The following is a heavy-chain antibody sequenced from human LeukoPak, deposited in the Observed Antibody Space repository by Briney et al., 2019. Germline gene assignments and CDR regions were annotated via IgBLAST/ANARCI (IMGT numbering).Heavy chain of an antibody. V-gene: IGHV1-69*13. CDR1: GGSFTSYG. CDR3: AAGGAYEFRDDY. Sequence: GASVKVSCKASGGSFTSYGISWVRQAPGQGLEWMGKIIPIYGRVNYGQKFQGRVTITADELTTTSYMELSSLTAEDMAVYYCAAGGAYEFRDDYWGQGTLVTVSS. J-gene: IGHJ4*02. D-gene: IGHD3-3*01. CDR2: IIPIYGRV.